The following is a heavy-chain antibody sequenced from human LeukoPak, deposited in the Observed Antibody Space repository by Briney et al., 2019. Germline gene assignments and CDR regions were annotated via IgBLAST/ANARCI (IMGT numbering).Heavy chain of an antibody. CDR3: AKFGSADYGSGSRSPFDY. Sequence: GGSLRLSCAASGFTFSSYDMSWVRQAPGKGLEWVSAISGSGGSTYYADSVKGRFTISRDNSKNTLYLQMNSLRAEDTAVYYCAKFGSADYGSGSRSPFDYWGQGTLVTVSS. J-gene: IGHJ4*02. V-gene: IGHV3-23*01. D-gene: IGHD3-10*01. CDR1: GFTFSSYD. CDR2: ISGSGGST.